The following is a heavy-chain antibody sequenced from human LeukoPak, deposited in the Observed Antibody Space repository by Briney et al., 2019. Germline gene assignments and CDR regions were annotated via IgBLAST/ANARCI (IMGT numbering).Heavy chain of an antibody. CDR3: ARHHYGSGSYYINYYYYYMDV. J-gene: IGHJ6*03. V-gene: IGHV4-4*07. D-gene: IGHD3-10*01. CDR2: IYPSGNT. CDR1: GGSISSYY. Sequence: SETLSLTCTVSGGSISSYYWSWIRQPAGKGLEWIGRIYPSGNTNFNPSLMSRVTMSIDTSKNQFSLKLSSVTAADTAVYYCARHHYGSGSYYINYYYYYMDVWGKGTTVTVSS.